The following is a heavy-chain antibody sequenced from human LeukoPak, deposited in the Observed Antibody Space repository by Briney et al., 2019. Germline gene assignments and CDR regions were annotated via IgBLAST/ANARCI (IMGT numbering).Heavy chain of an antibody. CDR2: NSSSSSYI. J-gene: IGHJ6*03. V-gene: IGHV3-21*01. CDR3: ARLGPDPTFYYYSYYMDV. Sequence: GGSLRLSCAASGFTFSSYSMNWVRQAPGKGLEWVSSNSSSSSYIYYADSVKGRFTISRDNAKNSLYLQMNSLRAEDTAVYYCARLGPDPTFYYYSYYMDVWGKGTTVTVSS. CDR1: GFTFSSYS. D-gene: IGHD7-27*01.